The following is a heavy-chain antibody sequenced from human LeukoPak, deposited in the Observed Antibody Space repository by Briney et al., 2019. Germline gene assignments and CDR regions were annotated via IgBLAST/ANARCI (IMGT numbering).Heavy chain of an antibody. CDR3: ARDSGSFHYDMDV. CDR1: GYSFNRHH. V-gene: IGHV1-46*02. J-gene: IGHJ6*02. D-gene: IGHD3-10*01. Sequence: ASVKVSCKTSGYSFNRHHVHWVRQAPGQGLEWMGINFSHDGSTSNTQKFQGRVTMTRDTSTSTVYMELSSLRSEDTAVYYCARDSGSFHYDMDVWGQGTTVIVSS. CDR2: NFSHDGST.